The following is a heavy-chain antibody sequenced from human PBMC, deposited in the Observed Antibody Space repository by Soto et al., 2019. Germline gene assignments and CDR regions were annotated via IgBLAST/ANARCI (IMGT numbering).Heavy chain of an antibody. D-gene: IGHD3-16*02. V-gene: IGHV1-69*13. CDR2: IIPIFGTA. CDR3: ARGHYDYVWGSYRPGPFDY. J-gene: IGHJ4*02. Sequence: ASVKVSCKASGGTFSSYAISWVRQAPGQGLEWMGGIIPIFGTANYAQKFQGRVTITADESTSTAYMELSSLRSEDTAVYYCARGHYDYVWGSYRPGPFDYWGQGTLVTVSS. CDR1: GGTFSSYA.